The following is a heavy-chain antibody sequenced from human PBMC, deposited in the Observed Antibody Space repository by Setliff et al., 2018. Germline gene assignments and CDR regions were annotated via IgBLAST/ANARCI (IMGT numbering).Heavy chain of an antibody. CDR1: GYSISSGYY. CDR2: MYYTGST. D-gene: IGHD5-18*01. Sequence: SETLSLTCDVSGYSISSGYYWGWIRQTPGRGLEWIGNMYYTGSTFYNPSLNSRVAMSVDTSKNQFSLRLNSVTVADTAVYYCARDRTAYSYGLDVWGQGTTVTAP. J-gene: IGHJ6*02. V-gene: IGHV4-38-2*01. CDR3: ARDRTAYSYGLDV.